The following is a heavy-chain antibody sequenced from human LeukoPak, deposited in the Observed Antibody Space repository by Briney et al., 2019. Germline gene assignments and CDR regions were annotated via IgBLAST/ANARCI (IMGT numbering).Heavy chain of an antibody. J-gene: IGHJ3*02. CDR1: GGSFSGYY. V-gene: IGHV4-34*01. CDR2: INHSGST. CDR3: ARNRMVRGVIMIIDAFDI. Sequence: SETLSLTCAVYGGSFSGYYWSWIRQPPGKGLEWIGEINHSGSTNYNPSLKSRVTISVDTSKNQFSLKLSSVTAADTAVYYCARNRMVRGVIMIIDAFDIWGQGTMVTVSS. D-gene: IGHD3-10*01.